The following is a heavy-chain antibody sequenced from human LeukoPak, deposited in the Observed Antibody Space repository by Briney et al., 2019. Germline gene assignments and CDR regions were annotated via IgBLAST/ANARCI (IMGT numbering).Heavy chain of an antibody. V-gene: IGHV3-30*18. CDR2: ISYDGSNK. Sequence: PGRSLILSCAASGFTFSSYGIHWVRQAPGKGLEWVAFISYDGSNKYYADSVKGRFAISRDNSKNTLYLQMNSLRAEDTAVYYCAKGKQEVAAWGQGTLVTVSS. D-gene: IGHD2-15*01. J-gene: IGHJ5*02. CDR3: AKGKQEVAA. CDR1: GFTFSSYG.